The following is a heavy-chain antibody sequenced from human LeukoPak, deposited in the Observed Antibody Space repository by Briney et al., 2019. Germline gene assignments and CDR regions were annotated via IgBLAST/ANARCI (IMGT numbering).Heavy chain of an antibody. D-gene: IGHD3-22*01. CDR1: GDSVSRSDSY. J-gene: IGHJ1*01. CDR3: ARRRYYDGSGYLE. CDR2: IYYSGRT. V-gene: IGHV4-39*01. Sequence: SETLSLTCSVSGDSVSRSDSYWDWIRQPPGKGLEWIGTIYYSGRTYYSPSLESRVTMSVDPSNNQFSLNLRSVTAEDTALYYCARRRYYDGSGYLEWGQGTLLSVSS.